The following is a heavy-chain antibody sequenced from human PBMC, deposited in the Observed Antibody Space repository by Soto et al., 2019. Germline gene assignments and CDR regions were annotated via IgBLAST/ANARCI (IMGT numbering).Heavy chain of an antibody. J-gene: IGHJ4*02. D-gene: IGHD6-6*01. CDR1: GYTFTSYG. CDR3: ARDSSLYSRSSVIDY. CDR2: ISAYNGNT. V-gene: IGHV1-18*01. Sequence: ASVKVSCKASGYTFTSYGISWVRQAPGQGLEWMGWISAYNGNTNYAQKLQGRVTMTTDTSTSTAYMELRSLRSDDTAVYYCARDSSLYSRSSVIDYWGQGTLVTVSS.